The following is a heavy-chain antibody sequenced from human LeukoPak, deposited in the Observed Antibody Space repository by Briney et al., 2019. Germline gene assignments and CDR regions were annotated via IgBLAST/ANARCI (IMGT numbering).Heavy chain of an antibody. CDR1: GGTFSSYA. V-gene: IGHV1-69*04. J-gene: IGHJ4*02. CDR2: IIPILGIA. Sequence: ASVKVSCKASGGTFSSYAISWVRQAPGQGLEWMGRIIPILGIANYAQKFQGRVTITADKSTSTAYMELSSLRSEDTAVYYCARSGGDGYNYTVFDYWGQGTLVTVSS. D-gene: IGHD5-24*01. CDR3: ARSGGDGYNYTVFDY.